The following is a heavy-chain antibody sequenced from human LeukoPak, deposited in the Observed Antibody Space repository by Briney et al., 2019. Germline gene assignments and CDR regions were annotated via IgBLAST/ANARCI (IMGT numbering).Heavy chain of an antibody. CDR1: GGSFSGYY. CDR3: ARKGQQWLVWGPYNWFDP. J-gene: IGHJ5*02. V-gene: IGHV4-34*01. CDR2: INHSGST. Sequence: SETLSLTCAVYGGSFSGYYWSWIRQPPGKGLEWIGEINHSGSTNYNPSLKSRVTISVDTSKNQFSLKLSSVTAADTAVYYCARKGQQWLVWGPYNWFDPWGQGTLVTVSS. D-gene: IGHD6-19*01.